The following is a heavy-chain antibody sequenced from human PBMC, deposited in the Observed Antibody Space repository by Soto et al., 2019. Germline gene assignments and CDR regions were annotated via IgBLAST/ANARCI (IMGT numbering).Heavy chain of an antibody. V-gene: IGHV3-23*01. CDR2: IRGSGDVT. Sequence: EVQLLGSGGGLVQPGGSLRLSCAASGFTFSNYAMTWVRQAPGKGLEWVSVIRGSGDVTYYADSVQGRFAISRDNSKNTLYLQRNSLRDEDTAIYYCAKHGGPSYSYYMDVWGKGTTVTVSS. CDR1: GFTFSNYA. J-gene: IGHJ6*03. CDR3: AKHGGPSYSYYMDV. D-gene: IGHD3-3*01.